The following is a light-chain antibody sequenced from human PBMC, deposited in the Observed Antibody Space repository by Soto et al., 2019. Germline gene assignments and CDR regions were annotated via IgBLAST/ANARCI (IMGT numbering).Light chain of an antibody. J-gene: IGLJ3*02. CDR2: LEGSGSY. CDR3: ETWDSNTSV. V-gene: IGLV4-60*02. CDR1: SGHSSYI. Sequence: QPVLTQSSSASASLGSSVKLTCTLSSGHSSYIIAWHQQQPGKAPRYLMKLEGSGSYNKGSGVPDRFSGSSSGADRYLTITNLRFEDEADYYCETWDSNTSVFGGGTQLTVL.